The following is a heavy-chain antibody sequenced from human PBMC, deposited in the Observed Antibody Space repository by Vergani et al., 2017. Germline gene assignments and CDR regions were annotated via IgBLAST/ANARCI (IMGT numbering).Heavy chain of an antibody. CDR3: AREGGTEGFDY. D-gene: IGHD3-16*01. CDR1: GDSISRGGYY. V-gene: IGHV4-31*03. J-gene: IGHJ4*02. Sequence: QVQLQESGPGLVKPSQTLSLTCTVSGDSISRGGYYWNWIRQHPGKGLEWIGYIYYSGSTNYNSSLKSRVSMSVDTSKNQFSLRLSSVTAADTAVYYCAREGGTEGFDYWGQGTLVTVSS. CDR2: IYYSGST.